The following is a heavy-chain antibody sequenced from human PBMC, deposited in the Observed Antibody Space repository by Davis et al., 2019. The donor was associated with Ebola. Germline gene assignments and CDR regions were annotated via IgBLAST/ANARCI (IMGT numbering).Heavy chain of an antibody. CDR1: GGSFSGYY. D-gene: IGHD3-10*01. Sequence: MPSETLSLTCAVYGGSFSGYYWSWIRQPPGKGLEWIGYIYYSGSTNYNPSLKSRVTISVDTSKNQFSLKLSSVTAADTAVYYCARQLYKRSSADWFDPWGQGTLVTVSS. V-gene: IGHV4-59*08. CDR3: ARQLYKRSSADWFDP. CDR2: IYYSGST. J-gene: IGHJ5*02.